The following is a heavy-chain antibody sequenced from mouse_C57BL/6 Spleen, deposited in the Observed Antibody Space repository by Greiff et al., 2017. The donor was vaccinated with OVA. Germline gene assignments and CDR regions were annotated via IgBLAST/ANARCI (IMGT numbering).Heavy chain of an antibody. V-gene: IGHV1-72*01. CDR3: ARVDYYGSSYRYFDV. Sequence: QVQLHQPGAELVQPWASVKLSCTASGYTFTSYWMHWVQQRPGRGLEWIGRIVPNCGSTKYNEKFKSKATLTVDTPSSTVYMQLSSLTSEDTAVYYCARVDYYGSSYRYFDVWGTGTTVTVSS. CDR1: GYTFTSYW. J-gene: IGHJ1*03. CDR2: IVPNCGST. D-gene: IGHD1-1*01.